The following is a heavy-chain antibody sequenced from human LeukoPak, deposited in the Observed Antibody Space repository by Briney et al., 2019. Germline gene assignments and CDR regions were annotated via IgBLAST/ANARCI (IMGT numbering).Heavy chain of an antibody. Sequence: GGSLRLSCAASGFSFRNYAMNWVRQAPGKGLECVSAINGISTGGGNTFYAEAVMGRFTIYRDNSNNMSYLKMISLRAEDTAVYYCAKGTTDYCSGYGMDVWGKTTTVTASS. V-gene: IGHV3-23*01. J-gene: IGHJ6*04. CDR2: INGISTGGGNT. CDR1: GFSFRNYA. CDR3: AKGTTDYCSGYGMDV. D-gene: IGHD3-10*01.